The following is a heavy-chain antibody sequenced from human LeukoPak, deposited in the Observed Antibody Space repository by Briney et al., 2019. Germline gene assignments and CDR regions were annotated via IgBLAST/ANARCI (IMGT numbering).Heavy chain of an antibody. J-gene: IGHJ4*02. CDR1: GGSVSSSGYY. Sequence: SETLSLTCTVSGGSVSSSGYYWGWIRQLPGKGLEWIASIYYSGSTYYNPSLKSRVTISVDTSKNQFSLKLTTVIAADTAVYYCARGRANCDSTGYYYWGQGILVTVSS. D-gene: IGHD3-9*01. CDR3: ARGRANCDSTGYYY. V-gene: IGHV4-39*07. CDR2: IYYSGST.